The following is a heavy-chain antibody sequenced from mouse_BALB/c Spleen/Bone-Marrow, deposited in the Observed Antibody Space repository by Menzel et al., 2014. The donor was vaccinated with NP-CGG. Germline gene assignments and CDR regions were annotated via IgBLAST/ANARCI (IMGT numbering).Heavy chain of an antibody. Sequence: EVQLVESGPELVKPGASVKVSCKASGFAFTNYNMYWVKQSHGKSLEWIGYNDPYSGGTNYNQKFKGKATLTVDKSSSTAYMHLNSLTSEGSAVYYCARLGTTAVPDYWGQGTTLTVSS. CDR1: GFAFTNYN. V-gene: IGHV1S135*01. D-gene: IGHD1-1*01. CDR3: ARLGTTAVPDY. CDR2: NDPYSGGT. J-gene: IGHJ2*01.